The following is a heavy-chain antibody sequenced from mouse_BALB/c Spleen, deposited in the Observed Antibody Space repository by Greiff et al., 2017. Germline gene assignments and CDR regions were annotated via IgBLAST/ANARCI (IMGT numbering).Heavy chain of an antibody. V-gene: IGHV1-26*01. CDR2: VNPNNGGT. CDR1: GYSFTGYY. Sequence: EVMLVESGPDLVKPGASVKISCKASGYSFTGYYMHWVKQSHGKSLEWIGRVNPNNGGTSYNQKFKGKAILTVDKSSSTAYMELRSLTSEDSAVYYCAKEVNYYGSSYDYFDYWGQGTTLTVSS. J-gene: IGHJ2*01. CDR3: AKEVNYYGSSYDYFDY. D-gene: IGHD1-1*01.